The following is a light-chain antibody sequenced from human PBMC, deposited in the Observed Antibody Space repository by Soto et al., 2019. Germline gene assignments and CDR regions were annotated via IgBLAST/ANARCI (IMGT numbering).Light chain of an antibody. Sequence: QSALTQPPSASGSPGQSVTISCTGTSSDVGGYNYVSWYQQHPGKAPKLMIYEVSKRPSGVPDRFSASKSGYTASLTVSGLQAEDEADYSRSSYAGSNNVVFGGGTQLTVL. V-gene: IGLV2-8*01. CDR3: SSYAGSNNVV. CDR1: SSDVGGYNY. J-gene: IGLJ2*01. CDR2: EVS.